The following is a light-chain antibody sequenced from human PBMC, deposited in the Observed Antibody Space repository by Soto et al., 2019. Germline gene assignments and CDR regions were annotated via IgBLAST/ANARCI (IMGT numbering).Light chain of an antibody. CDR2: WAS. Sequence: DIVMTQSPDSLAVSLGERATINCKSSQSVLYSSSNKNYLAWYQQKLGQPPKLLIYWASTRESVVPDRFSGSGSGTDFTLTISSLQAEDVPVYYCQQYYNTPWTFGQGTKVEIK. V-gene: IGKV4-1*01. CDR3: QQYYNTPWT. J-gene: IGKJ1*01. CDR1: QSVLYSSSNKNY.